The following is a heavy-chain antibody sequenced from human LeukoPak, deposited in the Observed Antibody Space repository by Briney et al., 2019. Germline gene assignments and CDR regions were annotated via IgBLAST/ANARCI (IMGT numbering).Heavy chain of an antibody. V-gene: IGHV3-30*02. CDR1: GFTFSTYG. J-gene: IGHJ4*02. D-gene: IGHD3-16*01. Sequence: PGGSLRLSCAASGFTFSTYGMHWVRQAPGKGLEWVAFVHYDGSNKYYADSVKGRFTISRDNSKNTLNLQMKSLRADDTAVYYCAKVFRGNGGPFDYWGQGTLVTVSS. CDR2: VHYDGSNK. CDR3: AKVFRGNGGPFDY.